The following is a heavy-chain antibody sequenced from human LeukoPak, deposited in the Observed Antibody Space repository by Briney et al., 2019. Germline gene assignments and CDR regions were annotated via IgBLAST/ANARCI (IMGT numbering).Heavy chain of an antibody. CDR2: VSLSGSA. D-gene: IGHD3-22*01. CDR3: ARPMQDYYDSSGALDS. CDR1: GYSIRNGYH. V-gene: IGHV4-38-2*02. J-gene: IGHJ4*02. Sequence: SETLSLTCSVSGYSIRNGYHWAWIRQPPGKGLEWIGSVSLSGSAYDNPSLRSRLTMSVDPSKNQFSLKMRAVTAADTAVYYCARPMQDYYDSSGALDSWGQGTLVTVSP.